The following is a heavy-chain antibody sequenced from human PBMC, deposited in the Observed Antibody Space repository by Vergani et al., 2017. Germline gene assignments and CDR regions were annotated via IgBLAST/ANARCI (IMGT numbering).Heavy chain of an antibody. CDR3: TPPKKWELRYYFDY. J-gene: IGHJ4*02. CDR1: GFTFINAW. CDR2: IKSKTDGGTT. Sequence: EVQLVESGGGLVKPGGSLRLSCAASGFTFINAWMTWVRQAPGKGLEWVGRIKSKTDGGTTYYAAPVKGKFTISRDDSKNTLYLQMNSLKTEDTAVYYCTPPKKWELRYYFDYWGQGTLVTVSS. V-gene: IGHV3-15*01. D-gene: IGHD3-9*01.